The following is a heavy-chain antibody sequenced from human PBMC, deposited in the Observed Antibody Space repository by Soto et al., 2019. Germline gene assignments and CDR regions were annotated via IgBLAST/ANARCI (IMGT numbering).Heavy chain of an antibody. D-gene: IGHD2-2*01. J-gene: IGHJ4*02. CDR2: INHSGST. Sequence: SETLSLTCAVYGGSFSGYYWSWIRQPPGKGLEWIGEINHSGSTNYNPSLKSRVTISVDTSKNQFSLKLSSVTAADTAVYYCARGGGVPRPATAKYAHDYWGQGTLVTVSS. CDR1: GGSFSGYY. V-gene: IGHV4-34*01. CDR3: ARGGGVPRPATAKYAHDY.